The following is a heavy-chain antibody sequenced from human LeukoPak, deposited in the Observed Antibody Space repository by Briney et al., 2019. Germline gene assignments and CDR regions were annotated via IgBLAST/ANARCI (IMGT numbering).Heavy chain of an antibody. J-gene: IGHJ6*03. Sequence: GGTLRLSCAASGFTFSSCAMSWVRQAPGKGLEWVSTISGSGGSTYYADSVKGRFTISRDNSKNTLYLQMDSLRAEDTAVYYCARGDNSGPDYYYYMDVWGKGTTVTISS. V-gene: IGHV3-23*01. D-gene: IGHD6-19*01. CDR2: ISGSGGST. CDR1: GFTFSSCA. CDR3: ARGDNSGPDYYYYMDV.